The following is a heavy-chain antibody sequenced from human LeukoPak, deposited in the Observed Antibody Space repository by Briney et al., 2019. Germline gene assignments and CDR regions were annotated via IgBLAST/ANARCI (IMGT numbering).Heavy chain of an antibody. CDR2: VTSSARTT. Sequence: GGSLRLSCTASGFTFSNYAMSWVRQAPGKGLEWVSTVTSSARTTYYADSVKGRFAISRDNSEITLYLQMNSLRAEDTAVYYCAKKIRLLWASDALDLWGRGTMVTVSS. CDR1: GFTFSNYA. J-gene: IGHJ3*01. D-gene: IGHD2-15*01. CDR3: AKKIRLLWASDALDL. V-gene: IGHV3-23*01.